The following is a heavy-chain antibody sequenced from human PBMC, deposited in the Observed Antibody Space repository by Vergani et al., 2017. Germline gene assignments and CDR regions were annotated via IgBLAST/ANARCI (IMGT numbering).Heavy chain of an antibody. CDR1: GFTVSSYS. V-gene: IGHV3-48*01. CDR3: AREERSNTSPYVGD. Sequence: VESGGGFVPPGGSLRLSCEASGFTVSSYSITWIRQAPGKGLEWVSYISASSRSIYYADSVKGRFTISRENSKKTVYLQVNSLKAEDRATYYYAREERSNTSPYVGDWGQGTLVTV. J-gene: IGHJ4*02. CDR2: ISASSRSI. D-gene: IGHD2/OR15-2a*01.